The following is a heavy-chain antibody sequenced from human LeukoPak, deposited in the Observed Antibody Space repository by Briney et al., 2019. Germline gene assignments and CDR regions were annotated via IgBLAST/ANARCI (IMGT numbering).Heavy chain of an antibody. CDR3: ARVVASTSIDS. V-gene: IGHV4-39*07. CDR1: GGSISTSSYY. J-gene: IGHJ4*02. CDR2: IFYSGST. Sequence: SETLSLTCTVSGGSISTSSYYWGWVRQPPGKGLEWIGNIFYSGSTYYSPSLKSRVTISVDPSKNRFSLKLTSVTAADTAVYYCARVVASTSIDSWGQGTLVTVSS. D-gene: IGHD2-15*01.